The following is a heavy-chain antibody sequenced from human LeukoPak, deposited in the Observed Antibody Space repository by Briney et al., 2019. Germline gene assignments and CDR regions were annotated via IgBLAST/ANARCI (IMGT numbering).Heavy chain of an antibody. D-gene: IGHD3-16*02. CDR1: GGSISSYY. V-gene: IGHV4-59*01. CDR2: IYYSGST. CDR3: ARGNGLSGY. J-gene: IGHJ4*02. Sequence: PSETLSLTCTVSGGSISSYYWSWLRQPPGKGLEWLGYIYYSGSTNYNPSLESRVTISVDTSKNQFSLKLSSVTAADTAVYYCARGNGLSGYWGQGTLVTVCS.